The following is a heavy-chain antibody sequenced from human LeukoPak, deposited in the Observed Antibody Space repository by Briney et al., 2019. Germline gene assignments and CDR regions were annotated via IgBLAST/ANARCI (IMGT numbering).Heavy chain of an antibody. D-gene: IGHD6-13*01. J-gene: IGHJ4*02. V-gene: IGHV3-74*01. Sequence: PGGSLRLSCAASGFTFSSYWMHWVRQAPGKGLVWVSRINSDESTTTYADSVRGRFTISRDNAKNSLYLQMNSLRAEDTAVYYCARLAEPATIIAAAGDYWGQGTLVTVSS. CDR2: INSDESTT. CDR1: GFTFSSYW. CDR3: ARLAEPATIIAAAGDY.